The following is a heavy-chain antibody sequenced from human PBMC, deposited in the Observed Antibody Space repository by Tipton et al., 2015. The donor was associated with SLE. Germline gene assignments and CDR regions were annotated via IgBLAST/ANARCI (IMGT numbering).Heavy chain of an antibody. CDR1: GFTVSSNY. CDR3: AKGGKIGNYYFDY. CDR2: IYSGGST. V-gene: IGHV3-53*05. Sequence: SLRLSCAASGFTVSSNYMSWVRQAPGKGLEWVSVIYSGGSTYYADSVKGRFTISRGNSNNTLYLQMDSLRVEDTAVYHCAKGGKIGNYYFDYWGQGTLVTVSS. D-gene: IGHD1-7*01. J-gene: IGHJ4*02.